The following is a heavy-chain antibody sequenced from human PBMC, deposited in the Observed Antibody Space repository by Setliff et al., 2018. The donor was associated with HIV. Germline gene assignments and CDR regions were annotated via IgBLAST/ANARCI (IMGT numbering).Heavy chain of an antibody. D-gene: IGHD3-10*01. Sequence: GASVKVSCKASGYIFTSYYIHWVRQSPGQGLEWMGIINPSGGSTSHPQKFQGRVTLTRDTSTNTAYMELSSLRSEDTAVYYCARDTLWFGAPGAFDIWGQGTMVTVSS. CDR2: INPSGGST. CDR3: ARDTLWFGAPGAFDI. J-gene: IGHJ3*02. V-gene: IGHV1-46*01. CDR1: GYIFTSYY.